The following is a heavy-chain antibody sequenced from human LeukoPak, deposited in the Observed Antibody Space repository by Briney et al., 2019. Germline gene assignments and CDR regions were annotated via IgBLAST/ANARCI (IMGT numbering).Heavy chain of an antibody. CDR2: ISSSSSYI. J-gene: IGHJ3*02. D-gene: IGHD3-10*01. CDR3: ARDREGAITKVAAFDI. Sequence: GGSLRLSCAASGFTFSSYSMNWVRQAPGKGLEWVSSISSSSSYIYYADSVKGRFTISRDNAKNSLYLQMNSLRAEDTAVYYCARDREGAITKVAAFDIWGQGTMVTVSS. CDR1: GFTFSSYS. V-gene: IGHV3-21*01.